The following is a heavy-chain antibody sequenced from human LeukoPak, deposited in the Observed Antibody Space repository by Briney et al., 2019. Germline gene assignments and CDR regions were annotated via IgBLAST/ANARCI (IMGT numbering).Heavy chain of an antibody. D-gene: IGHD6-19*01. J-gene: IGHJ4*02. V-gene: IGHV3-23*01. CDR1: GLTFSSYG. CDR3: AKGHRSSGSYYFDY. Sequence: PGGSLRLSCAASGLTFSSYGMNWVRQAPGKGLEWVSGISGSGGSTYYADSVKGRFTISRDNSKNTLYLQMNSLRAEDTAVYYCAKGHRSSGSYYFDYWGQGTLVTVSS. CDR2: ISGSGGST.